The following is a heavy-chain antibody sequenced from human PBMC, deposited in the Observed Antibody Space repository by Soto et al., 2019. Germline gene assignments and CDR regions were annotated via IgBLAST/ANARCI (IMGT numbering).Heavy chain of an antibody. CDR2: INHSGST. J-gene: IGHJ4*02. CDR3: ARGSHCDILV. V-gene: IGHV4-34*01. D-gene: IGHD3-9*01. CDR1: GGSFSGYY. Sequence: QVQLQQWGAGLLKPSETLSLTCAVYGGSFSGYYWSWIRQPPGKGLEWIGEINHSGSTNYNPSLKSRVTISVDTSKNQFSLKLSSVTAADTAVYYCARGSHCDILVWGQGTLVTVSS.